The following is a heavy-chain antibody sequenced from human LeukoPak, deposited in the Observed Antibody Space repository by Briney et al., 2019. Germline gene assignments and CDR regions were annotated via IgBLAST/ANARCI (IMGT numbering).Heavy chain of an antibody. Sequence: SETLSLTCTVSGGSISSSSYYWGWIRQPPGKGLEWIGSIYYSGSTYYNPSLKSRVTISVDTSKNQFSLKLSSVTAADTALYYCARGTTYYYDSSDYYILDYWGQGTLVTVSS. J-gene: IGHJ4*02. CDR1: GGSISSSSYY. CDR2: IYYSGST. V-gene: IGHV4-39*07. D-gene: IGHD3-22*01. CDR3: ARGTTYYYDSSDYYILDY.